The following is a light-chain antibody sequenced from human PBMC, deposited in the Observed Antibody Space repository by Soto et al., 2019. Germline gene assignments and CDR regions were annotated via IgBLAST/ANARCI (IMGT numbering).Light chain of an antibody. V-gene: IGLV1-40*01. CDR3: QSYDSSLSGYVV. Sequence: QSVLTQPPSVSGAPGERVTISCTGSSSNIGAGHDVHWYQHLPGTAPKLLIYINTNRPSGVPDRFSGSKSGTSASLAITGLQAEDEADYYGQSYDSSLSGYVVFGGGTKVTVL. CDR2: INT. J-gene: IGLJ2*01. CDR1: SSNIGAGHD.